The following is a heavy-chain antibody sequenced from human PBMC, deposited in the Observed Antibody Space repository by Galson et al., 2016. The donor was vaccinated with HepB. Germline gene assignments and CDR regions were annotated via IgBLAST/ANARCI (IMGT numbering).Heavy chain of an antibody. J-gene: IGHJ4*02. CDR3: VKRTTATGGYFDY. V-gene: IGHV3-23*01. Sequence: SLRLSCAASGFTFSSYGMHWVRQVPGRGLESVSSIIGSGATTYYTGSVRGRFTISRDISKNTLYLEMNSLRADDTAVYYCVKRTTATGGYFDYWGQGTLVTVSS. CDR1: GFTFSSYG. CDR2: IIGSGATT. D-gene: IGHD2-8*02.